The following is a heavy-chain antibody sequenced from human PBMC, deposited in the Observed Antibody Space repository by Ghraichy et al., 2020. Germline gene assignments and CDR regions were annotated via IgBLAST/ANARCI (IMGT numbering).Heavy chain of an antibody. Sequence: GGSLRLSCAAFRFTFSSYAMSWVRQAPGKGLEWVSGISGSGGSTKYADSVKGRFTISRDNSKNTLYLQMNSLRAEDTAVYYCAKYGSGSSTYPTPFDYWGQGTLVTVSS. CDR1: RFTFSSYA. CDR3: AKYGSGSSTYPTPFDY. V-gene: IGHV3-23*01. D-gene: IGHD3-10*01. J-gene: IGHJ4*02. CDR2: ISGSGGST.